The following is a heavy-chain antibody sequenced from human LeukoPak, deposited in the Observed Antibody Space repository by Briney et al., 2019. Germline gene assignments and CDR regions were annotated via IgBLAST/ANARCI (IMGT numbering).Heavy chain of an antibody. V-gene: IGHV3-33*01. D-gene: IGHD5-12*01. J-gene: IGHJ4*02. CDR2: IWYDGSNK. CDR1: GFTFSSYG. CDR3: ARDFRVGSGYDYNYFDY. Sequence: GRSLRLSCAASGFTFSSYGMHWVRQAPGKGLEWVAVIWYDGSNKYYADSVKGRFTISRDNSKNTLYLQMNSLRAEDTAVYYCARDFRVGSGYDYNYFDYWGQGTLVTVSS.